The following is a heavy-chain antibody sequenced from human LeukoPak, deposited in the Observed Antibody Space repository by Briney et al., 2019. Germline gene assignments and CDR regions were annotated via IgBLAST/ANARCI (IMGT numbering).Heavy chain of an antibody. CDR3: ASPKESGSPLGFGDY. CDR2: INPSGGST. D-gene: IGHD1-26*01. J-gene: IGHJ4*02. Sequence: ASVKVSCKASGGTFSSYAISWVRQAPGQGLEWMGIINPSGGSTSYAQKFQGRVTMTRDTSTSTVYMELSSLRSEDTAVYYCASPKESGSPLGFGDYWGQGTLVTVSS. CDR1: GGTFSSYA. V-gene: IGHV1-46*01.